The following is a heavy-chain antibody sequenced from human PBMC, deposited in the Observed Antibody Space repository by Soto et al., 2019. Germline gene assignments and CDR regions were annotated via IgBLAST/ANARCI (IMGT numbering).Heavy chain of an antibody. CDR1: GVSITSYF. D-gene: IGHD3-9*01. CDR3: ARDRRDAYKRYVXF. Sequence: SETLSLTCTVSGVSITSYFWSWIRQTPGKGLDWIGSISFSGATYSNRSLKGRAALSVDTSENHLSLTLNSVTSADTAVYFCARDRRDAYKRYVXFWGQGKRVTVXS. V-gene: IGHV4-59*01. CDR2: ISFSGAT. J-gene: IGHJ4*02.